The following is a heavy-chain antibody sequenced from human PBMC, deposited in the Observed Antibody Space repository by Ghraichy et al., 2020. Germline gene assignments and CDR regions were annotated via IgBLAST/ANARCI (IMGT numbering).Heavy chain of an antibody. D-gene: IGHD1-14*01. CDR3: ARDSRPIGTLPPYYYYYMDV. V-gene: IGHV1-69*06. CDR2: IIPIFGSA. CDR1: GGTFSSFA. J-gene: IGHJ6*03. Sequence: SVKVSCKASGGTFSSFAISWVRQAPGQGLEWMGGIIPIFGSANYAQKFQGRVTITADKSTSTAYMELSSLRSEDTAVYYCARDSRPIGTLPPYYYYYMDVWGKGTTVAVSS.